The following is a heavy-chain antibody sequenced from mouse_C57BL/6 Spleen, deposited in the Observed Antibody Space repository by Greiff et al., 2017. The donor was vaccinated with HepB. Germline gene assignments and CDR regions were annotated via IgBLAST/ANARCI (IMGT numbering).Heavy chain of an antibody. CDR2: IDPSDSYT. J-gene: IGHJ3*01. V-gene: IGHV1-69*01. CDR3: APYDYERGFAY. Sequence: QVQLQQSGAELVMPGASVKLSCKASGYTFTSYWMHWVKQRPGQGLEWIGEIDPSDSYTNYNQKFKGKSTLTVDKSSSTAYMQLSSLTSEDSAVYYCAPYDYERGFAYWGQGTLVTVSA. CDR1: GYTFTSYW. D-gene: IGHD2-4*01.